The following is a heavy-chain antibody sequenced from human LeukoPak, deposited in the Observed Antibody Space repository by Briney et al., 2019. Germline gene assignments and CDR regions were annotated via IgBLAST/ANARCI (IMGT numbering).Heavy chain of an antibody. V-gene: IGHV5-51*01. J-gene: IGHJ4*02. CDR1: GYSFTSYW. D-gene: IGHD1-26*01. CDR3: ARQGVGATKDY. Sequence: GESLKISCKGSGYSFTSYWIGWVRQMPGKGLEWMGIIYPGDSETRYSPSSQGQVTISVDKSISTAYLQCSSLKASDTAMYYCARQGVGATKDYWGQGTLVTVSS. CDR2: IYPGDSET.